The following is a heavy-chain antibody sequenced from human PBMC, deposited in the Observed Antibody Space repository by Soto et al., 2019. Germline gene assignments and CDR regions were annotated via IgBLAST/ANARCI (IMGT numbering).Heavy chain of an antibody. CDR1: GGSISSYY. V-gene: IGHV4-59*01. J-gene: IGHJ4*02. CDR3: ARDGYYYESSGYYPD. CDR2: IYYSGST. Sequence: QVQLQEPGPGLVKPSETLSLTCTVSGGSISSYYWSWIRQPPGKGLEWIGYIYYSGSTNYNPSLNSRVTISVDTSKNQFSLKLSSVTAADTAVYYCARDGYYYESSGYYPDWGQGTLVTVSS. D-gene: IGHD3-22*01.